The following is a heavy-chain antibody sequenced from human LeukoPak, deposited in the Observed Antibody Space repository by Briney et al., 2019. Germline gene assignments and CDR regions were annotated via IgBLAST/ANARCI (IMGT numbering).Heavy chain of an antibody. D-gene: IGHD3-3*02. V-gene: IGHV4-59*08. CDR1: GGSISSYY. J-gene: IGHJ4*02. CDR3: ARHSGSILRYYFDH. Sequence: SETLSLTCTLSGGSISSYYWSWIRQPPGKGLEWIGYIYYSGSTNYNPSLKSRVTISVDTSKNQFSLKLSSVTAADTAVYYCARHSGSILRYYFDHWGQGTLVTVSS. CDR2: IYYSGST.